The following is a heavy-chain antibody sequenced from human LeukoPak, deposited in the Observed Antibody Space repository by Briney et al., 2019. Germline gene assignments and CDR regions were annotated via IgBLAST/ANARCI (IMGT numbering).Heavy chain of an antibody. V-gene: IGHV3-30*04. CDR1: GFIFSSYA. CDR3: ARDFDGTGKYWGYADY. CDR2: VAYDGSNK. J-gene: IGHJ4*02. Sequence: TGGSLRLSCAASGFIFSSYAMHWVRQAPGKGLEWVAVVAYDGSNKYHADSVKGRFTISRDNPKNTLVLEMNSLTVEDTAVYSCARDFDGTGKYWGYADYWGQGALVTVSS. D-gene: IGHD2-8*02.